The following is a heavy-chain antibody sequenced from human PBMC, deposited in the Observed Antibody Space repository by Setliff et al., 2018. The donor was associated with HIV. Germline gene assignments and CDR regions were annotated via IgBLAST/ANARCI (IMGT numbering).Heavy chain of an antibody. Sequence: PGGSLRLSCAASGFTFSSYSMNWVRQAPGKGLEWVSSISSNSSYIYYADSVKGRFTISRDNAKNTVYLQMHSLRAEDTGIYYCARRPLYYFDYWGQGTLVTVSS. V-gene: IGHV3-21*03. J-gene: IGHJ4*02. CDR3: ARRPLYYFDY. CDR1: GFTFSSYS. CDR2: ISSNSSYI.